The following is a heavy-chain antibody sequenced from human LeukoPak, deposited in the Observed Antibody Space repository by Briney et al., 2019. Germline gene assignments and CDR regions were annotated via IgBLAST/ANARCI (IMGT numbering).Heavy chain of an antibody. V-gene: IGHV4-39*07. CDR2: IYYSGST. CDR1: GGSISSSSYY. Sequence: PSEALSLTCTVSGGSISSSSYYWGWIRQPPGKGLEWIGSIYYSGSTYYNPSLKSRVTISVDTSKIQFSLKLSSVTAADTAVYYCARADYDWDAFDIWGQGTMVTVSS. J-gene: IGHJ3*02. D-gene: IGHD3-22*01. CDR3: ARADYDWDAFDI.